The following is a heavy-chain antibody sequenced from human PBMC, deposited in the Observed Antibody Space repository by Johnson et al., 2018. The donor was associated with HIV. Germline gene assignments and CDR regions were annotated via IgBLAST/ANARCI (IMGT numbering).Heavy chain of an antibody. J-gene: IGHJ3*02. CDR3: ARVRVGAILADAFDI. V-gene: IGHV3-66*03. CDR2: IYSGGST. Sequence: EVQLVESGGGLIQPEGSLRLSCAASGFTVSSNYMTWVRQAPGKGLEWVSVIYSGGSTYYADSVKGRFTISRDNSKNTLYLQMNSLRAEDTAVYYCARVRVGAILADAFDIWGQGTMVTVSS. CDR1: GFTVSSNY. D-gene: IGHD2-15*01.